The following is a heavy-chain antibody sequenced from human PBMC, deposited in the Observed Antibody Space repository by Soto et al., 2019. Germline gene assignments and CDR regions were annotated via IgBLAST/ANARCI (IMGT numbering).Heavy chain of an antibody. CDR1: GYTFTAFA. Sequence: QVQLVQSGTEVRKPGASVRVSCKASGYTFTAFAMHWVRQAPGQRPEWRRWINADNGNTRYSQKFQGRVTFTRDTSANTAYLELSSLESDDTAVYYCARDGSGYYGSGSYPDWGQGTLVTVSS. CDR3: ARDGSGYYGSGSYPD. V-gene: IGHV1-3*01. D-gene: IGHD3-10*01. CDR2: INADNGNT. J-gene: IGHJ4*02.